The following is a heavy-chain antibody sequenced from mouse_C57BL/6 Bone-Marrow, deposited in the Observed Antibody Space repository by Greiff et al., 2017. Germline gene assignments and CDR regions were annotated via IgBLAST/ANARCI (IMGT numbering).Heavy chain of an antibody. V-gene: IGHV14-4*01. J-gene: IGHJ4*01. CDR1: GFNIKDDY. CDR3: TTSTTVVPYAMDY. Sequence: DVHLVESGAELVRPGASVKLSCTASGFNIKDDYMHWVKQRPEQGLEWIGWIDPENGDTEYASKFQGKATITADTSSNPAYLQLSSLTSEDTAVYYCTTSTTVVPYAMDYWGQGTSVTVSS. D-gene: IGHD1-1*01. CDR2: IDPENGDT.